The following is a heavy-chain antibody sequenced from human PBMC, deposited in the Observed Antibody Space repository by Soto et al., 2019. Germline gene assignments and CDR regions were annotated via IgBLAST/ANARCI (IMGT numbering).Heavy chain of an antibody. Sequence: SETLSVTCTVAGGYISSSSYYWGWISQPPGKGLEWIGSIYYSGSTYYNPSLKSRVTISVDTSKNQFSLKLSSVTAADTAVYYCARIGYYDFWSGYLPLYYYYGMDVWGQGTTVTVSS. V-gene: IGHV4-39*01. CDR3: ARIGYYDFWSGYLPLYYYYGMDV. CDR1: GGYISSSSYY. J-gene: IGHJ6*02. D-gene: IGHD3-3*01. CDR2: IYYSGST.